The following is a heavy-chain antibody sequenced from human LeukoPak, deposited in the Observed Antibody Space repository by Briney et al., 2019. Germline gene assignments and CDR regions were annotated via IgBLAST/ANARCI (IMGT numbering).Heavy chain of an antibody. CDR2: ISAYNGNT. Sequence: ASVKVCCKASGYTFTSYGISWVRQAPGQGVEWMGWISAYNGNTNYAQKLQGRVTRTTDTSTSTAYMELRSLRSDDTAVYYCARDRRGSYYCGPCGPSDYWGQGTLVAVSS. CDR3: ARDRRGSYYCGPCGPSDY. V-gene: IGHV1-18*01. CDR1: GYTFTSYG. D-gene: IGHD1-26*01. J-gene: IGHJ4*02.